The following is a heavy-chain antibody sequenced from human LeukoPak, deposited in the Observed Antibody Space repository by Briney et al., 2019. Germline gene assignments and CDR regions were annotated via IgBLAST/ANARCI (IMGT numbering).Heavy chain of an antibody. D-gene: IGHD4-23*01. Sequence: SGTLPLTCAVSSGSISSRGCWTWVRQSPGKGLEWIGEIYYSGSTNYNPSLKNRVTISLDKSKNQFSLKLASVTAADTAMYYCARNGGHSDFDHWGPGTLVTGSS. CDR2: IYYSGST. CDR1: SGSISSRGC. CDR3: ARNGGHSDFDH. V-gene: IGHV4-4*02. J-gene: IGHJ4*02.